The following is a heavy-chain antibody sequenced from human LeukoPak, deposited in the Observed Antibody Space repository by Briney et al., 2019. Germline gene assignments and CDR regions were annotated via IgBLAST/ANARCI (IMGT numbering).Heavy chain of an antibody. CDR3: ARGRTTVVTPYYFYY. D-gene: IGHD4-23*01. CDR1: GCSISSGGYS. Sequence: SQTLPLTCAVSGCSISSGGYSWSWIPQPPGKGLEWIINIYHSESTYYNPSLKSFITTSEDAPNNQIPLKLSSVTAADTAVYYCARGRTTVVTPYYFYYWGQGTLVTVS. J-gene: IGHJ4*02. CDR2: IYHSEST. V-gene: IGHV4-30-2*01.